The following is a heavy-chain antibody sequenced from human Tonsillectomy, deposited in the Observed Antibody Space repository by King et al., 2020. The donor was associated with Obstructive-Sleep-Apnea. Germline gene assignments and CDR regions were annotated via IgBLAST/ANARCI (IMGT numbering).Heavy chain of an antibody. V-gene: IGHV3-15*01. D-gene: IGHD3-16*01. J-gene: IGHJ4*02. CDR3: TGGWGSQPYYFDY. Sequence: VQLVESGGGLVKPGGSLRLSCAASGFTFSNAWMSWVRQAPGKGLEWVGLIKGKADGETTEYAAPVKGRFTISRDDSKSTRDDSKSTLYLQMNSLKTEETAVYFCTGGWGSQPYYFDYWGQGTLVTVSS. CDR2: IKGKADGETT. CDR1: GFTFSNAW.